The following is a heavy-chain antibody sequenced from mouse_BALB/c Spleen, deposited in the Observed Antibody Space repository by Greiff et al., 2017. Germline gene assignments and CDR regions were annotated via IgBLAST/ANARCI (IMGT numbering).Heavy chain of an antibody. CDR2: IWSGGST. J-gene: IGHJ3*01. Sequence: VQLQQSGPGLVQPSQSLSITCTVSGFSLTSYGVHWVRQSPGKGLEWLGVIWSGGSTDYNAAFISRLSISKDNSKSQVFFKMNSLQANDTAIYYCASYYRYEGFAYWGQGTLVTVSA. CDR1: GFSLTSYG. V-gene: IGHV2-2*02. D-gene: IGHD2-14*01. CDR3: ASYYRYEGFAY.